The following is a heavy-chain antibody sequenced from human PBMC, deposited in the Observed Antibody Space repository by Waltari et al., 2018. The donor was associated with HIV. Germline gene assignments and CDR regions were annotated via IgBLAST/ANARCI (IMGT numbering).Heavy chain of an antibody. Sequence: QVQLQQWGAGLLKPSETLSLTCAVYGGSFSGYYWSWIRQPPGKGLEWIGEINHMGRTNYNPSLKSRVTISVDTSKNQFSLKLSSVTAADTAVYYCARHRVTIFGVVRLFYGMDVWGQGTTVTVSS. J-gene: IGHJ6*02. D-gene: IGHD3-3*01. CDR3: ARHRVTIFGVVRLFYGMDV. CDR1: GGSFSGYY. CDR2: INHMGRT. V-gene: IGHV4-34*01.